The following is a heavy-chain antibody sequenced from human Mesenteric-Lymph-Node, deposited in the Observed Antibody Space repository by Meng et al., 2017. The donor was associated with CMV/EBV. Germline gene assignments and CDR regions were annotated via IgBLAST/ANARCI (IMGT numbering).Heavy chain of an antibody. Sequence: GESLKISCAGSQFTFSTYDMGWVRQAPGKGLEWVSVVYSGGGAYYADSVKGRFTISRDNSKNTLYLQMNSLRAEDTAVYYCARGLGYYYAMDVWGQGTTVTVSS. V-gene: IGHV3-66*02. J-gene: IGHJ6*02. CDR1: QFTFSTYD. CDR3: ARGLGYYYAMDV. CDR2: VYSGGGA. D-gene: IGHD6-19*01.